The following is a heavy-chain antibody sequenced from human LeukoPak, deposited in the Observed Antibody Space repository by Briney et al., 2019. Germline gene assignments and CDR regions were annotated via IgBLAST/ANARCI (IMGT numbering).Heavy chain of an antibody. CDR2: IYYSGST. V-gene: IGHV4-59*01. J-gene: IGHJ4*02. D-gene: IGHD6-13*01. CDR1: GGSISSYY. Sequence: SETLSLTCTVSGGSISSYYWSWIRQPPGKELEWIGYIYYSGSTNYNPSLKSRVTISVDTSKNQFSLKLSSVTAADTAVYYCARNSDQKYSSSWYDYWGQGTLVTVSS. CDR3: ARNSDQKYSSSWYDY.